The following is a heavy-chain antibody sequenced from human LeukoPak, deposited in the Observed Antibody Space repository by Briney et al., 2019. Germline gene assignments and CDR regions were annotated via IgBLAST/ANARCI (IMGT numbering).Heavy chain of an antibody. Sequence: SETLSLTCTASGGSISSGNYYWSWIRQPAGKGLEWIGRIYTSGSTYYNPSLKSRVTISVDTSKNQFSLKLSSVTAADTAVYYCAREAGYCSGGSCYESPFDYWGQGTLVTVSS. CDR1: GGSISSGNYY. D-gene: IGHD2-15*01. V-gene: IGHV4-61*02. CDR3: AREAGYCSGGSCYESPFDY. CDR2: IYTSGST. J-gene: IGHJ4*02.